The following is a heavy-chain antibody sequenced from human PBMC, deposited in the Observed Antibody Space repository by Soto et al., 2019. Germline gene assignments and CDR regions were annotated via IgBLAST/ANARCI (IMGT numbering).Heavy chain of an antibody. CDR2: ISAYNGVT. V-gene: IGHV1-18*01. CDR3: ARGGTYYDPSKTYSEFGLGEEDY. J-gene: IGHJ4*02. Sequence: ASVKVSCKASGYTFIQRGITWVRQAPGQGLERMGWISAYNGVTSYAQKFQGRVTMTTDTSTTTAYMELRSLRSDDTAVYYCARGGTYYDPSKTYSEFGLGEEDYWGQGTLVTVSS. D-gene: IGHD3-10*01. CDR1: GYTFIQRG.